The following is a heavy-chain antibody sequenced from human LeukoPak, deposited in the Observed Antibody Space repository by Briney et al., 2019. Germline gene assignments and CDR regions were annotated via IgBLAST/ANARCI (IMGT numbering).Heavy chain of an antibody. CDR3: AKGSGSYYKVPFAY. CDR1: GYNFSRYW. J-gene: IGHJ4*02. Sequence: GESLRISCKGSGYNFSRYWIGWVRQMAGKGLEWMGIIYPGDSETRYSPSFQGQVTISADKSINTAYLQWSSLKASDTAMYYCAKGSGSYYKVPFAYWGQGTLVTVSS. V-gene: IGHV5-51*01. D-gene: IGHD3-10*01. CDR2: IYPGDSET.